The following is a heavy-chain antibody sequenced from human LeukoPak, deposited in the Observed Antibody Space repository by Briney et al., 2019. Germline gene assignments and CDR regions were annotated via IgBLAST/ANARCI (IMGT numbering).Heavy chain of an antibody. CDR2: ISAYNGNT. V-gene: IGHV1-18*01. CDR1: GYTFTSYG. Sequence: ASVKVSCKASGYTFTSYGISWVRQAPGQGLEWMGWISAYNGNTNYAQKLQGRVTMTTDTSTSTAYMELRSLRSDDTAVYYCASIGSSSWYEHSDAFDIWGQGTMVTVSS. CDR3: ASIGSSSWYEHSDAFDI. D-gene: IGHD6-13*01. J-gene: IGHJ3*02.